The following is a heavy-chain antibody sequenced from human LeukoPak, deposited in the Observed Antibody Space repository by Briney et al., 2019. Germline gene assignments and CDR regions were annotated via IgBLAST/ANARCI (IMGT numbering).Heavy chain of an antibody. J-gene: IGHJ4*02. V-gene: IGHV4-59*11. CDR2: IYYSGST. CDR3: ARSGDAYNQPLDY. CDR1: GGSISGHY. Sequence: SETLSLTCTVSGGSISGHYWSWIRQPPGKGLECIAYIYYSGSTNYNPSLKSRVTISVDTSKNQFSLKLSSVTAADTAVYYCARSGDAYNQPLDYWGQGTLVTVSS. D-gene: IGHD5-24*01.